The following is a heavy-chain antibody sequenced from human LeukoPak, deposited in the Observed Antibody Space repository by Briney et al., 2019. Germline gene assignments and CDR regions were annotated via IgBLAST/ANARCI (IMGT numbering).Heavy chain of an antibody. CDR3: ARVPSHDSSGHHCDY. CDR2: ISYDGSNK. Sequence: GRSLRLSCAASGFTFSSYAMHWVRQAPGKGLEWVAVISYDGSNKYYADSVKGRFTISRDNSKNTLYLQMNSLRAEDTAVYYCARVPSHDSSGHHCDYWGQGTLVTVSS. CDR1: GFTFSSYA. V-gene: IGHV3-30-3*01. D-gene: IGHD3-22*01. J-gene: IGHJ4*02.